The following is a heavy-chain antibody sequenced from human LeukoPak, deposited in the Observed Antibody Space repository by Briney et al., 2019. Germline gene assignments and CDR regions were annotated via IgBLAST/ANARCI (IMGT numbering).Heavy chain of an antibody. D-gene: IGHD7-27*01. V-gene: IGHV3-23*01. CDR2: ITGSSTWT. CDR1: GFTFSTYG. J-gene: IGHJ2*01. Sequence: GGSLRLSCEASGFTFSTYGMTWVRQAPGKGLEWVSGITGSSTWTYYADSVKGRFTISRDSSNNTLHLQMNSLRAEDTAIYYCARELVSLGTGYFDLWGRGTLVTVSS. CDR3: ARELVSLGTGYFDL.